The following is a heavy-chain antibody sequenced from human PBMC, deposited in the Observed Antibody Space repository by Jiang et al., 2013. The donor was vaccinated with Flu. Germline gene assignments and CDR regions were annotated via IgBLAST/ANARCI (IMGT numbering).Heavy chain of an antibody. CDR2: IYYSGST. V-gene: IGHV4-39*01. J-gene: IGHJ2*01. Sequence: GSGLVKPSETLSLTCTVSGGSISSSSYYWGWIRQPPGKGLEWIGSIYYSGSTYYNPSLKSRVTISVDTSKNQFSLKLSSVTAADTAVYYCARVVPAATEAPNWYFDLWGLAPWSLSPQ. D-gene: IGHD2-2*01. CDR3: ARVVPAATEAPNWYFDL. CDR1: GGSISSSSYY.